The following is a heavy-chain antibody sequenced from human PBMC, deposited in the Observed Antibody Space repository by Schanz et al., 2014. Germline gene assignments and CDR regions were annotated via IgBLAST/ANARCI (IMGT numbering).Heavy chain of an antibody. CDR1: GGTFSSYT. J-gene: IGHJ6*03. Sequence: QVQLVQSGAEVKKPGSSVKVSCTASGGTFSSYTISWIRQAPGQGLEWMGRINPSGGSTTYAQKFQGRVTMTRDTSTSTVYMELSSLRSEDTAVYYCARTTFGKGKTYLGDYHYYHYMDVWGQGTLVTVSS. CDR3: ARTTFGKGKTYLGDYHYYHYMDV. D-gene: IGHD4-17*01. V-gene: IGHV1-69*02. CDR2: INPSGGST.